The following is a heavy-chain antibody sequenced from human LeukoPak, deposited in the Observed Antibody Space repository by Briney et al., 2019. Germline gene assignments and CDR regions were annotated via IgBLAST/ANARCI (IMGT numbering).Heavy chain of an antibody. J-gene: IGHJ4*02. CDR3: ARSSGLDGWRQITFDY. CDR2: IYTSGST. D-gene: IGHD3-22*01. CDR1: GGSISSGSYY. V-gene: IGHV4-61*02. Sequence: SETPSLTCTVSGGSISSGSYYWSWIRQPAGKGLEWIGRIYTSGSTNYNPSLKSRVTISVDTSKNQFSLKLSSVTAADTAVYYCARSSGLDGWRQITFDYWGQGTLVTVSS.